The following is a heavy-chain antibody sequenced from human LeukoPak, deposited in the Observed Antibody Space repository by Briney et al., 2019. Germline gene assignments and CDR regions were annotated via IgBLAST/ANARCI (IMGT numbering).Heavy chain of an antibody. CDR2: INHSGST. J-gene: IGHJ6*02. CDR3: ARGGIKWNSGIAAAGTGAYYYYYGMDV. Sequence: SETLSLTCAVYGGSFSGYYWSRIRQPPGKGLEWIGEINHSGSTNYNPSLKSRVTISVDTSKNQFSLKLSSVTAADTAVYYCARGGIKWNSGIAAAGTGAYYYYYGMDVWGQGTTVTVSS. CDR1: GGSFSGYY. V-gene: IGHV4-34*01. D-gene: IGHD6-13*01.